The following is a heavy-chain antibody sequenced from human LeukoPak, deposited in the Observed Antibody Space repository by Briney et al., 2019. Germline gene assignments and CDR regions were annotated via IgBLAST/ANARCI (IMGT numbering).Heavy chain of an antibody. D-gene: IGHD3-10*01. Sequence: ASVKVSCKASGYTFTGYYMHWVRQAPGQGLEWMGWINPNSGGTNYAQKLQGRVTMTTDTSTSTAYMELRSLRSDDTAVYYCASLWFGETDAFDIWGQGTMVTVSS. J-gene: IGHJ3*02. CDR1: GYTFTGYY. V-gene: IGHV1-2*02. CDR2: INPNSGGT. CDR3: ASLWFGETDAFDI.